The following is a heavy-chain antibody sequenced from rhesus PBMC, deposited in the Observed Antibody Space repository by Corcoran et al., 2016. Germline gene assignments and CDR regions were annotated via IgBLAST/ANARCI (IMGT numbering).Heavy chain of an antibody. CDR1: GGSISSGYG. CDR2: IFGSIGSA. Sequence: QLQLQESGPGLVKPSETLSLTCPVSGGSISSGYGWSWIRQPPRKGLEWVGNIFGSIGSASSNPSLTTRVPISTDTSKNQCSLTLSAVAAADTAVSYCARVGVLGIGGLDSWGQGVVVTVSS. CDR3: ARVGVLGIGGLDS. D-gene: IGHD5-42*01. J-gene: IGHJ6*01. V-gene: IGHV4S7*01.